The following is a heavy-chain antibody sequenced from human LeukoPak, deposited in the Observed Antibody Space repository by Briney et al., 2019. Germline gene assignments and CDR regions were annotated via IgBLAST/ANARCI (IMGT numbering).Heavy chain of an antibody. Sequence: GGSRRLSCAAAGFTFSSDEVNWVGQAPGGGREWVSYISSMGSTIYYAGSGKGRFTTSRDNANNSLYLQMTSLRAEDKAVYYCAELGITTIGGVWGKATTVTISS. CDR3: AELGITTIGGV. D-gene: IGHD3-10*02. CDR2: ISSMGSTI. J-gene: IGHJ6*04. V-gene: IGHV3-48*03. CDR1: GFTFSSDE.